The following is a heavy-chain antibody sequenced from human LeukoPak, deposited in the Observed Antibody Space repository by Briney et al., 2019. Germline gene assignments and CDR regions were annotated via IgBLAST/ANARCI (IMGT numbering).Heavy chain of an antibody. CDR3: ARAPGRAPTAGTGFDY. J-gene: IGHJ4*02. CDR2: ISSSSSYI. D-gene: IGHD2-8*02. Sequence: TGGSLRLSCAASGFTFSSYSMNWVRQAPGKGLEWVSSISSSSSYIYYADSVKGRFTISRDNAKNSLYLQMNSLRAEDTAVYYCARAPGRAPTAGTGFDYWGRGTLVTVSS. V-gene: IGHV3-21*01. CDR1: GFTFSSYS.